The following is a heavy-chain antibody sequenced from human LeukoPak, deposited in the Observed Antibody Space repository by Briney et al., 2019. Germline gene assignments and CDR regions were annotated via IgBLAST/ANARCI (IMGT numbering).Heavy chain of an antibody. V-gene: IGHV4-39*07. CDR2: IYHKGNT. CDR3: ARDLYGSGINWFDP. J-gene: IGHJ5*02. CDR1: GDSISGSPYY. D-gene: IGHD3-10*01. Sequence: SETLSLTCTVSGDSISGSPYYWAWIRQTPGKGFEWIGSIYHKGNTYYNPSLKSRVVISVDTSKNQFSLKLSSVTAADTAVYYCARDLYGSGINWFDPWGQGTLVTVSS.